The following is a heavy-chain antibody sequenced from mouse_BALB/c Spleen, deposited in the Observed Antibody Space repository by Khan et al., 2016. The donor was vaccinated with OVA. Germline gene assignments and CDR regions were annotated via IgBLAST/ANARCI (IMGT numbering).Heavy chain of an antibody. CDR2: ISTYSGNT. V-gene: IGHV1S137*01. Sequence: QVRLQQSGPELVRPGVSVKISCKGSGYTFTDYAMHWVKQSHAKSLEWIGLISTYSGNTNYNQKFKGKATMTVDKSSSTAYMELARLTSEDSAMYYCARPAYDNYCDYWGQGTTLTVSS. CDR1: GYTFTDYA. CDR3: ARPAYDNYCDY. J-gene: IGHJ2*01. D-gene: IGHD2-3*01.